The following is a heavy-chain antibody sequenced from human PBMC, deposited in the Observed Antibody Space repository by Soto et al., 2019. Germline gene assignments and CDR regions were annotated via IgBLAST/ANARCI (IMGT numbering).Heavy chain of an antibody. Sequence: GGSLRLSCAASGFTFSTYGMHWIRQAPGKGLERVADISYDGNNKYHADSVKGRFTISRDNSKNTLYLQMNSLRAEDTAVYYCAKDSGRGSADYYFDYWGQGTLVTVSS. CDR2: ISYDGNNK. CDR1: GFTFSTYG. V-gene: IGHV3-30*18. J-gene: IGHJ4*02. CDR3: AKDSGRGSADYYFDY. D-gene: IGHD3-10*01.